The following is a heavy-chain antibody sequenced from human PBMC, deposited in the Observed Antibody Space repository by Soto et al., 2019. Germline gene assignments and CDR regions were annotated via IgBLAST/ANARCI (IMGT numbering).Heavy chain of an antibody. J-gene: IGHJ5*02. Sequence: PSETLSLTCTVSGGSISSGDYYWSWIRQPPGKGLEWIGYIYYSGSTYYNPSLKSRVTISVDTSKNQFSLKLSSVTAADTAVYYCARDIPLGGSYGFWNWFDPWGQGTLVTVSS. V-gene: IGHV4-30-4*01. CDR2: IYYSGST. D-gene: IGHD5-18*01. CDR1: GGSISSGDYY. CDR3: ARDIPLGGSYGFWNWFDP.